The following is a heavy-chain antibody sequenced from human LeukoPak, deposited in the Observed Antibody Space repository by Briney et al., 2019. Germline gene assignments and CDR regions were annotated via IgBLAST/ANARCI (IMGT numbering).Heavy chain of an antibody. V-gene: IGHV1-46*03. CDR2: INPSGGST. CDR3: ARETTMVRGVIIKDY. D-gene: IGHD3-10*01. CDR1: GYSFTSYY. J-gene: IGHJ4*02. Sequence: ASVKVSCKASGYSFTSYYMHWVRQAPGQGLEWMGIINPSGGSTSYAQKFQGRVTMTRDTSTSTVYMELSSLRSEDTAVYYCARETTMVRGVIIKDYWGQGTLVTVSS.